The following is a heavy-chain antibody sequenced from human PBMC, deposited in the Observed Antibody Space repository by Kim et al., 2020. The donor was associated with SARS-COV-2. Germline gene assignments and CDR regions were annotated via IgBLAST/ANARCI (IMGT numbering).Heavy chain of an antibody. CDR1: GFNFDTYS. Sequence: GGSLRLSCAGSGFNFDTYSMNWVRQAPGKGLEWVSSISSHGRDIYYADSLKGRLTISRDNAKNSLYLEINSLRDDDAGVYYCARDNEDGYNMGFDLWGQG. J-gene: IGHJ4*02. D-gene: IGHD2-21*02. CDR3: ARDNEDGYNMGFDL. CDR2: ISSHGRDI. V-gene: IGHV3-21*01.